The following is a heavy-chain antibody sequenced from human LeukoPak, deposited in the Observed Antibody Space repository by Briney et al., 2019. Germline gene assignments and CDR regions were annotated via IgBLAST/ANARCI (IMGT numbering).Heavy chain of an antibody. CDR1: GGSFSGYY. CDR2: INHSGST. J-gene: IGHJ4*02. Sequence: SETLSLTCAVYGGSFSGYYWSWIRQPPGKGLEWIGEINHSGSTNYNPSLKSRVTISVDTSKNQFSLKLSSVTAADTAVYYCARDPIGSRWPYYFDYWGQGTLVTVSS. V-gene: IGHV4-34*01. D-gene: IGHD6-13*01. CDR3: ARDPIGSRWPYYFDY.